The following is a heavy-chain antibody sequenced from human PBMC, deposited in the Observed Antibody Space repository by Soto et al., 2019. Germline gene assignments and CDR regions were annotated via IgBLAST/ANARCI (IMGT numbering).Heavy chain of an antibody. J-gene: IGHJ4*02. V-gene: IGHV4-59*01. Sequence: PSETLSLTCTVSGDSISTYYWSWIRQPPGKGLEWIGYVYYSGSTNYNPPLKSRVALSVDTSKNQFSLKLTSVTAADTAVYYCARSTGWLIFDFWGQGTLVTVSS. CDR2: VYYSGST. D-gene: IGHD5-12*01. CDR1: GDSISTYY. CDR3: ARSTGWLIFDF.